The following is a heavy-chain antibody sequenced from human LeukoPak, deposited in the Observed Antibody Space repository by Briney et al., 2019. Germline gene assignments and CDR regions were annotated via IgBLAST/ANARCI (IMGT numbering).Heavy chain of an antibody. D-gene: IGHD6-19*01. CDR3: VRVAVAGNLNNWFDP. V-gene: IGHV3-33*01. Sequence: PGGCLRLSCAASGFTFSNYGMHGVRQAPGKGLEWVAVIWYDGSNKYYADSVKGRFTISRDNSKNTLYLQMNSLRAEDTAVYYCVRVAVAGNLNNWFDPWGQGTLVTVSS. J-gene: IGHJ5*02. CDR2: IWYDGSNK. CDR1: GFTFSNYG.